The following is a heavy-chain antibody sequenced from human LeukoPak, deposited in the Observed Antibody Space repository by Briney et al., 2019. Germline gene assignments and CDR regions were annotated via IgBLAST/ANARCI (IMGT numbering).Heavy chain of an antibody. Sequence: PSQTLSLTCTVSGGSISSGSYYWSWIRQPAGKGLEWLGRIYTSGSTNYNPSLKSRVTISVDTSKNQFSLKLSSVTAADTAVYYCASVRVEMATSYYYYYYMDVWGKGTTVTVSS. CDR3: ASVRVEMATSYYYYYYMDV. D-gene: IGHD5-24*01. CDR1: GGSISSGSYY. J-gene: IGHJ6*03. V-gene: IGHV4-61*02. CDR2: IYTSGST.